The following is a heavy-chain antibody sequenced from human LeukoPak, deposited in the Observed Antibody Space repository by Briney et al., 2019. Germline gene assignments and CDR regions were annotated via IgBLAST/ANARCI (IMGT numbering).Heavy chain of an antibody. D-gene: IGHD3-16*01. V-gene: IGHV4-38-2*02. CDR1: GYSISSGYY. Sequence: SETLSLTCTVSGYSISSGYYWGWIRQPPGKGLDWIGSIYHSGSTYYNPSLKSRVTISVDTSKNQFSLKLSSVTAADTAVYYCAREGIMITFGGTVAFDYWGQGTLVTVSS. CDR3: AREGIMITFGGTVAFDY. J-gene: IGHJ4*02. CDR2: IYHSGST.